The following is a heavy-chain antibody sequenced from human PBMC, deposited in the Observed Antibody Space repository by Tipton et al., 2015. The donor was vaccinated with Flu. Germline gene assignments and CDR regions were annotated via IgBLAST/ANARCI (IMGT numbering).Heavy chain of an antibody. CDR1: GYTFTGYY. CDR2: INPNSGGT. Sequence: QVQLVQSGAEVKKPGASVKVSCKASGYTFTGYYMNWVRQAPGQGLERMGWINPNSGGTNYAQKIQGRVTMTRDTSISTAYMELSRLRSDDTAVYYCARLRRGGAVAGSDYWGQGTLVTVSS. J-gene: IGHJ4*02. CDR3: ARLRRGGAVAGSDY. V-gene: IGHV1-2*02. D-gene: IGHD6-19*01.